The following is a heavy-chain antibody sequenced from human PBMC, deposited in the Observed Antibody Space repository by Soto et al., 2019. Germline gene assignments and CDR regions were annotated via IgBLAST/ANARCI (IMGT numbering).Heavy chain of an antibody. CDR1: GFAFSNYA. J-gene: IGHJ3*01. CDR2: ASINDVSDIST. D-gene: IGHD5-18*01. Sequence: EVQLLQSGGGLVQPGGSLRLSCAASGFAFSNYAMSWVRQAPGKCLEWVSGASINDVSDISTYYVDSVKGRFTISRDNAKNTLYLQMSSPRAEDSAVYYCVKDRDTAWFEATGTCAVGGEGTMFIVSS. V-gene: IGHV3-23*01. CDR3: VKDRDTAWFEATGTCAV.